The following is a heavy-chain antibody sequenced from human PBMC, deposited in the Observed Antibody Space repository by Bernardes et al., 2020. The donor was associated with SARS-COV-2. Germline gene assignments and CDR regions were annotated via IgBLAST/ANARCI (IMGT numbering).Heavy chain of an antibody. D-gene: IGHD3-9*01. CDR2: TSNGGREI. Sequence: GGSLRLSCAASGITFTASAIHWVRQPPGKGLEWVSLTSNGGREIDYSDTVKGRFTLSRDTPKKTVFLQMSSLSAEDTAVYYCATHDRTGYYYGAWGEGTRVTASS. V-gene: IGHV3-30*03. CDR3: ATHDRTGYYYGA. J-gene: IGHJ4*02. CDR1: GITFTASA.